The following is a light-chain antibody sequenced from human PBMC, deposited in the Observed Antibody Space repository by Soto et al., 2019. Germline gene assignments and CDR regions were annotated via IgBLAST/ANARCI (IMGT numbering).Light chain of an antibody. CDR2: GAS. J-gene: IGKJ1*01. CDR1: QSVSNN. CDR3: QQYNNWPRT. Sequence: EILMTQSPATLSVSPGERATLSCRARQSVSNNLAWYQQKPGQAPRLLIYGASTRATGIPARFSGSGSGTEFTLAISSLQSEDFALYYCQQYNNWPRTFGQGPKVDIK. V-gene: IGKV3-15*01.